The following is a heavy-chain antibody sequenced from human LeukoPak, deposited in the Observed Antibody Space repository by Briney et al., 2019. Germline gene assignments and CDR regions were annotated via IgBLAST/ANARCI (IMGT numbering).Heavy chain of an antibody. CDR1: GGTFSSYA. V-gene: IGHV1-2*02. J-gene: IGHJ4*02. D-gene: IGHD5-24*01. Sequence: ASVKVSCKASGGTFSSYAISWVRQAPGQGLEWMGWINPNSGGTKYIQKFQGRVTMTRDTSISTAYMELSRLRSDDTAVYYCASSGGDGYNFHYWGQGTLVTVSS. CDR3: ASSGGDGYNFHY. CDR2: INPNSGGT.